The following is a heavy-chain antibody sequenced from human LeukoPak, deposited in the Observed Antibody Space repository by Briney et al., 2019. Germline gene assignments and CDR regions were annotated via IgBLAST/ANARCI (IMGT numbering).Heavy chain of an antibody. D-gene: IGHD1-26*01. Sequence: GGSLRLSRAASGVTFWSYLIREGPGSPEGGVEWVSHINVAVSIETYVHSVKGRFSIFRDNAKDALYLQMNSLRVDDTAIYYCARDPIVGDTGGGDYWGQGTLVTVSS. CDR1: GVTFWSYL. J-gene: IGHJ4*02. CDR3: ARDPIVGDTGGGDY. CDR2: INVAVSIE. V-gene: IGHV3-7*01.